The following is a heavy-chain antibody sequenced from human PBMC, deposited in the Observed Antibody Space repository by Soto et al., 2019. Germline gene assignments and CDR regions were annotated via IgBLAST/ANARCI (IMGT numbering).Heavy chain of an antibody. CDR3: ATATRGHCSSTSCYGSFSAAAGDY. D-gene: IGHD2-2*01. CDR1: GFTFSSYG. V-gene: IGHV3-33*01. CDR2: IWYDGSNK. J-gene: IGHJ4*02. Sequence: GGSLRLSCAASGFTFSSYGMHWVRQAPGKGLEWVAVIWYDGSNKYYADSVKGRFTISRDNSKNTLYLQMNSLRAEDTAVYYCATATRGHCSSTSCYGSFSAAAGDYWGQGTLVTVSS.